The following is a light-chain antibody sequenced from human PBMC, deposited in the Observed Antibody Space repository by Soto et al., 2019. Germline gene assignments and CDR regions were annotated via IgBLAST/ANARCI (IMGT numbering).Light chain of an antibody. CDR3: QSYDSTFMKV. V-gene: IGLV1-40*01. CDR1: SSNIGAGYD. J-gene: IGLJ1*01. Sequence: QSVLTQPPSVSGAPGQRVTISCTGSSSNIGAGYDVHWYQQLPGTAPKLLIYGNSNRPSGVPDRFSGSKSGTSASLAITGLQAEDEADYCTQSYDSTFMKVFGTGTKDTVL. CDR2: GNS.